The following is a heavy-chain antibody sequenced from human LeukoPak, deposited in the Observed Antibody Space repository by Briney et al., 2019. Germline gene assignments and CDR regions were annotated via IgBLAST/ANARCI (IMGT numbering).Heavy chain of an antibody. V-gene: IGHV4-61*02. CDR1: GGSISSGGYY. J-gene: IGHJ4*02. D-gene: IGHD4-17*01. CDR3: ARSEAGDYLNLFDY. Sequence: SQTLSLTCTVSGGSISSGGYYWSWIRQHPGKGLEWIGRIYTSGSTNYNPSLKSRVTMSVDTSKNQFSLKLSSVTAADTAVYYCARSEAGDYLNLFDYWGQGTLVTVSS. CDR2: IYTSGST.